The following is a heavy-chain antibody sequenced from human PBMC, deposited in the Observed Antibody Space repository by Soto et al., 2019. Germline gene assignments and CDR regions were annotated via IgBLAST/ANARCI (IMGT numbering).Heavy chain of an antibody. D-gene: IGHD3-22*01. V-gene: IGHV6-1*01. Sequence: KQSQTLSLTCAISGDSVSSNSAAWTWIRQSPSRGLEWLGRTYYRSKWYNDYAVSVKSRITINPDTSKNQFSLQLNSVTPEDTAVYYCARGYYDIRLEIDYWGQGTLVTVSS. CDR1: GDSVSSNSAA. CDR2: TYYRSKWYN. CDR3: ARGYYDIRLEIDY. J-gene: IGHJ4*02.